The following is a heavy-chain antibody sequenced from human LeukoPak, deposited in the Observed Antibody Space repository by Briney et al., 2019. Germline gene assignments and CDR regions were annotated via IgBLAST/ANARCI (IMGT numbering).Heavy chain of an antibody. D-gene: IGHD2-2*01. CDR2: IKQDGSEK. J-gene: IGHJ4*02. Sequence: GGSLRLSCAASGFTFSSYWMSWVRQAPGKGLEWVANIKQDGSEKYYVDSAKGRFTISRDNAKNSLYLQMNSLRAEDTAVYYCAREQRYCSSSSCPWEPFDYWGQGALVTVSS. V-gene: IGHV3-7*05. CDR3: AREQRYCSSSSCPWEPFDY. CDR1: GFTFSSYW.